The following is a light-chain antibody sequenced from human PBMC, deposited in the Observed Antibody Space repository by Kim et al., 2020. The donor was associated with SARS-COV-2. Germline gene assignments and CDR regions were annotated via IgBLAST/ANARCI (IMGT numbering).Light chain of an antibody. J-gene: IGLJ2*01. CDR3: NSRDSNDNVV. V-gene: IGLV3-19*01. CDR1: SLRSYY. CDR2: GKN. Sequence: SSELTQDPAVSVALGQTVRITCQGDSLRSYYATWYQQKPGQAPIVVIYGKNNRPSGIPDRFSGSSSGNTASLSITRTQAGDEADYYCNSRDSNDNVVF.